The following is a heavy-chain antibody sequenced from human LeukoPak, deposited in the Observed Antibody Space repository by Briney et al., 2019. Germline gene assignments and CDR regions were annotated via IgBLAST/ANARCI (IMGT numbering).Heavy chain of an antibody. CDR1: GGSITNYY. V-gene: IGHV4-59*01. CDR2: ISSSGNT. CDR3: ARGPPDSQWLVWYYFDY. Sequence: SETLCLTCTVSGGSITNYYWSWIRQSPGKGLEWIGYISSSGNTNYNAALKGRVTISVDTYKNHFSLILSSVTAADTAVYYCARGPPDSQWLVWYYFDYWGQGTLVTVSS. J-gene: IGHJ4*02. D-gene: IGHD6-19*01.